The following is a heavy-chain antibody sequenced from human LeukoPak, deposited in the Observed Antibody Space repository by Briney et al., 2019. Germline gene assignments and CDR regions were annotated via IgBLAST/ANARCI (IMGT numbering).Heavy chain of an antibody. CDR2: INTDGSST. J-gene: IGHJ4*02. CDR3: ASPDYGGNSDYFDY. D-gene: IGHD4-23*01. Sequence: QSGGSLRLSCAASGFTFRSYWMHWVRQAPGKGLVWLSRINTDGSSTSYADSVKGRFTISRDNAKNTLYLQMNSLRAEDTAVYYCASPDYGGNSDYFDYWGQGTLVTVSS. CDR1: GFTFRSYW. V-gene: IGHV3-74*01.